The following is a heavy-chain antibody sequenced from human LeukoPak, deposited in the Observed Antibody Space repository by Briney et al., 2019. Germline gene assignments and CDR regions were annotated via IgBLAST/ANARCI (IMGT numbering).Heavy chain of an antibody. CDR1: GGFISSSSYY. CDR3: ARDRLAAAGTVWFDP. V-gene: IGHV4-39*02. Sequence: SETLSLTCTVSGGFISSSSYYWGWIRQPPGKGLEWIVSIYYSGSTYYNPSLKSRVTISVDTSKNQFSLKLSSVTAADTAVYYCARDRLAAAGTVWFDPWGQGTLVTVSS. CDR2: IYYSGST. D-gene: IGHD6-13*01. J-gene: IGHJ5*02.